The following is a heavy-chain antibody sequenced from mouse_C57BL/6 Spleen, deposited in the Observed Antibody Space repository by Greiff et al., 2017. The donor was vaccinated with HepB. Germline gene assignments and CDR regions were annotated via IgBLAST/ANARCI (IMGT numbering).Heavy chain of an antibody. D-gene: IGHD2-4*01. J-gene: IGHJ4*01. V-gene: IGHV1-63*01. CDR2: IYPGGGYT. CDR1: GYTFSNYW. CDR3: AREGYDYSYAMDY. Sequence: QVQLQQSGAELVRPGTSVKMSCKASGYTFSNYWIGWAKQRPGHGLEWIGDIYPGGGYTNYNEKFKGKATLTADKSSSTAYMQFSSLTSEDSAIYYCAREGYDYSYAMDYWGQGTSVTVSS.